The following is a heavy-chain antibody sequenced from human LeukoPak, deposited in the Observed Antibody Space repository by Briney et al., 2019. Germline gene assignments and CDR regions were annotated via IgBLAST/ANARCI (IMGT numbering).Heavy chain of an antibody. V-gene: IGHV3-23*01. CDR3: AREWQGVIAAAGTRIEGDY. CDR1: GFTFSSYT. Sequence: PGGSLRLSCAASGFTFSSYTMMWVRQAPGRGLQWLSSFTGYGGTYYADSVRDRFIISKDFSKDTLYLDMNSLRVEDTAVYYCAREWQGVIAAAGTRIEGDYWGQGTLVAVSS. D-gene: IGHD6-13*01. J-gene: IGHJ4*02. CDR2: FTGYGGT.